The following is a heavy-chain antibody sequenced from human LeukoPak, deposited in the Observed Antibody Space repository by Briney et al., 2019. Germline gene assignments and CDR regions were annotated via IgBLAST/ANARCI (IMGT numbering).Heavy chain of an antibody. CDR2: ISGSTSYT. Sequence: GGSLRLSCAASGFSFSDYYMSWIRQAPGKGLEWVSYISGSTSYTDYADSVKGRFTISRDNAKNSLYLQMNSLRAEDTAVYYCARHSNGWYGDGFDIWGQGSMVTVSS. V-gene: IGHV3-11*03. J-gene: IGHJ3*02. CDR3: ARHSNGWYGDGFDI. CDR1: GFSFSDYY. D-gene: IGHD6-19*01.